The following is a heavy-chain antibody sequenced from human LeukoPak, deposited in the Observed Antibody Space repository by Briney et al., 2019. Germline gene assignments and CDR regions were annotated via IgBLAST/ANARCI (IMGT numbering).Heavy chain of an antibody. CDR2: IYYSGST. CDR3: ARLSDDY. CDR1: GGSISSSSYY. J-gene: IGHJ4*02. V-gene: IGHV4-39*01. Sequence: SETLSHTCTVSGGSISSSSYYWGWIRQPPGKGLEWIGSIYYSGSTYYNPSLKSRVTISVDTSKNQFSLKLSSVTAADTAVYYCARLSDDYWGQGTLVTVSS.